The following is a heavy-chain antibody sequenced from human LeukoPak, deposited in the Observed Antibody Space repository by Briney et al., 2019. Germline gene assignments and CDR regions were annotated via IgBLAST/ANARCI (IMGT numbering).Heavy chain of an antibody. J-gene: IGHJ1*01. Sequence: GGSLRLSCAASGFTFSSYEMNWVRQAPGKGLEWVSYISSSGSTIYYADSVKGRFTISRDNAKNSLYLQMNSLRAEDTAVYYCARALAIVVAAKGRRFQHWGQGTLVTVSS. CDR3: ARALAIVVAAKGRRFQH. V-gene: IGHV3-48*03. CDR2: ISSSGSTI. CDR1: GFTFSSYE. D-gene: IGHD3-22*01.